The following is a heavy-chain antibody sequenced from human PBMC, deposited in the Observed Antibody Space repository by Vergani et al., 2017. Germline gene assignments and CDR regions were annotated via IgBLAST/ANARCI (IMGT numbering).Heavy chain of an antibody. CDR2: TSYDGSKT. J-gene: IGHJ6*03. V-gene: IGHV3-33*05. Sequence: QVQLVESGGGVVQPGTSLRLSCEASGFKFSQFGMHWVRQGPGKGLEWVAFTSYDGSKTQYADSENGRVTISRDKSKNTVGLEMSSLRVDDTATYYCARDVWDCSGISCFLRAGEFYYMDVWGQGTTVTVSS. D-gene: IGHD3-16*01. CDR3: ARDVWDCSGISCFLRAGEFYYMDV. CDR1: GFKFSQFG.